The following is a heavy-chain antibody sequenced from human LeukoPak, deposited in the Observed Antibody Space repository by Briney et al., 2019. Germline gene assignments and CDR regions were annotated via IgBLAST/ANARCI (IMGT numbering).Heavy chain of an antibody. J-gene: IGHJ6*02. CDR2: LYSGGST. CDR3: ASRDKGYYYGMDV. V-gene: IGHV3-66*01. Sequence: GGSLRLSCAASGFTVSGNYMSWVRQPPGRGLEWVSLLYSGGSTYYADSVKGRFSISRDNSKNTLYLQMNSLGAEDTAVYYCASRDKGYYYGMDVWGQGTTVTVSS. D-gene: IGHD5-24*01. CDR1: GFTVSGNY.